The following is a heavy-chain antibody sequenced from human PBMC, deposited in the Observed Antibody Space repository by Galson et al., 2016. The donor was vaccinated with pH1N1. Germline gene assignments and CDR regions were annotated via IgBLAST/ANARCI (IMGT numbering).Heavy chain of an antibody. CDR2: ISGRGEST. Sequence: AISGRGESTYYSDSVKGHLTISRDNSKNTLYLQMNSLRTEDTAVYYCAKDLSSDYGDYGLDYWGQGTLVTVSS. D-gene: IGHD4-17*01. J-gene: IGHJ4*02. CDR3: AKDLSSDYGDYGLDY. V-gene: IGHV3-23*01.